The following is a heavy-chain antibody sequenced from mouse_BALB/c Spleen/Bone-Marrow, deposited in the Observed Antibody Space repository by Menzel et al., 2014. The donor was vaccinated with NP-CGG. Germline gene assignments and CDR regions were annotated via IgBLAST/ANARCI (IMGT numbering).Heavy chain of an antibody. D-gene: IGHD1-1*01. CDR2: INPESNTI. J-gene: IGHJ3*01. CDR3: ARLGYYGWFAY. CDR1: GFDFSRYW. V-gene: IGHV4-1*02. Sequence: EVKVIESGGGLVQPGGSLKLSCAASGFDFSRYWMSWVRQAPGKGLHWIGEINPESNTINYTPSLKDKFIISRDNAKNTLYLQMIKVRSEDTALYCCARLGYYGWFAYWGQGTLVTVSS.